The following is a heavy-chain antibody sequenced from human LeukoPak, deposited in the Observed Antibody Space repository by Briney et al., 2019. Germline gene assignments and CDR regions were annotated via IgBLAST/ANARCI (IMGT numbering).Heavy chain of an antibody. J-gene: IGHJ4*02. CDR3: TTHPPITY. CDR2: VYYSGST. CDR1: GGXFSSGSYY. Sequence: PSETLSLTCTVSGGXFSSGSYYWSWIRQPPGKGLEWIGNVYYSGSTIYNRSLKSLVTISIDTSKSQVSLKLTSVTAADTAVYYCTTHPPITYWGQGTLVTVSS. V-gene: IGHV4-61*01. D-gene: IGHD3-10*01.